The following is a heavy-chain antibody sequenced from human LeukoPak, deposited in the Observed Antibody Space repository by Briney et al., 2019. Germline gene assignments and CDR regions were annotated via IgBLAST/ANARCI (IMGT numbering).Heavy chain of an antibody. CDR1: GCSLSHYY. V-gene: IGHV4-4*07. J-gene: IGHJ4*02. D-gene: IGHD1-7*01. CDR2: IYPSGST. CDR3: ARDPPAGTCPY. Sequence: PSLTLSLTCTVSGCSLSHYYWSWIRQPAGTGLEWIGRIYPSGSTYYNPSLRSRVTISVDTSKNQFSLKLTSVTAADTAVYYCARDPPAGTCPYWGQGTLVTVSS.